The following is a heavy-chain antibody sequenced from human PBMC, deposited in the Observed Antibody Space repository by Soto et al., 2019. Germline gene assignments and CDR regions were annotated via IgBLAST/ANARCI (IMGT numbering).Heavy chain of an antibody. CDR1: GDTFDTFA. CDR2: IIPIFRTP. D-gene: IGHD1-1*01. Sequence: QVQLVQAGAEVLKPGSSVKLSCKTSGDTFDTFAISWVRQAPGQGLEWMGGIIPIFRTPDYTQKFQGRVTITADVSTTTAYMELSRLRSEATAVYYCARDKGRGQLGGNYYYALDVWGQGTTVTVSS. CDR3: ARDKGRGQLGGNYYYALDV. J-gene: IGHJ6*02. V-gene: IGHV1-69*12.